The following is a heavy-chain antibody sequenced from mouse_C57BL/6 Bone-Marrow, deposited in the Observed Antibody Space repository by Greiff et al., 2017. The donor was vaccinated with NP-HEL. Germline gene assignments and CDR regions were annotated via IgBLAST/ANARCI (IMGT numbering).Heavy chain of an antibody. V-gene: IGHV1-81*01. Sequence: QVQLQQSGAELARPGASVKLSCKASGYTFTSYGISWVKQRTGQGLEWIGEIYPRSGNTYYNEKFKGKATLTADKSSSTAYMELRSLTSEDSAVYFCAKTLYGSSYLFVSWGQGTTLTVSS. D-gene: IGHD1-1*01. CDR1: GYTFTSYG. CDR2: IYPRSGNT. J-gene: IGHJ2*01. CDR3: AKTLYGSSYLFVS.